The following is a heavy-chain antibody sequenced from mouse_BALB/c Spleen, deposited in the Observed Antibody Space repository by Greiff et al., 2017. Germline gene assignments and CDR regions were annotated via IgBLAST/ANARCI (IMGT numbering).Heavy chain of an antibody. CDR3: ARHRRGIYDGYYVAY. CDR2: ISSGGSYT. D-gene: IGHD2-3*01. J-gene: IGHJ3*01. CDR1: GFTFSSYG. Sequence: VQLKQSGGDLVKPGGSLKLSCAASGFTFSSYGMSWVRQTPDKRLEWVATISSGGSYTYYPDSVKGRFTISRDNAKNTLYLQMSSLKSEDTAMYYCARHRRGIYDGYYVAYWGQGTLVTVSA. V-gene: IGHV5-6*01.